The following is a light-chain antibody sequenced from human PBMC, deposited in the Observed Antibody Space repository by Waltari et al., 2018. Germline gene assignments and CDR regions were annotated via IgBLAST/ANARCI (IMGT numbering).Light chain of an antibody. CDR2: WAS. Sequence: DMVMTQSPDSLVLSLGERATINCTSSQSVLYSSNNKNYLAWYQQRPGQPPRLLIDWASTRVSGVPDRFSGSGSGTDFTLTISSLQAEDVAVYYFQQFYKTPPAFGQGTKVDLK. V-gene: IGKV4-1*01. J-gene: IGKJ1*01. CDR1: QSVLYSSNNKNY. CDR3: QQFYKTPPA.